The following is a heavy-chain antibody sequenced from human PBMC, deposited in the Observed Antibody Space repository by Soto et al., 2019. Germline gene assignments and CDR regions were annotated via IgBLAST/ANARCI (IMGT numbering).Heavy chain of an antibody. CDR1: GFTFSTYP. CDR2: ISGSGIST. Sequence: HPGGSLRLSCAASGFTFSTYPMSWVRQAPGKGLEWVSGISGSGISTYYTDSVKGRFTISRDNSKNTVFLQMNSLRDEDTAVYYCVKPPVTTASYYYYDMDVWGQGTTVTVSS. V-gene: IGHV3-23*01. CDR3: VKPPVTTASYYYYDMDV. D-gene: IGHD4-4*01. J-gene: IGHJ6*02.